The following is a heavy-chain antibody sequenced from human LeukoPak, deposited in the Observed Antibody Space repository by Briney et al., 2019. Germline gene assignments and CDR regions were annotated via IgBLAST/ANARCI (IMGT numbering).Heavy chain of an antibody. CDR2: ISSSSSYI. CDR3: ARVYDFWSGYSD. CDR1: GFTFSSYS. D-gene: IGHD3-3*01. V-gene: IGHV3-21*01. Sequence: GGSLRLSCAASGFTFSSYSMNWVRQAPGKGLEWVSSISSSSSYIYYADSVKGRFTISRDNSKNTLYLQMNSLRAEDTAVYYCARVYDFWSGYSDWGQGTLVTVSS. J-gene: IGHJ4*02.